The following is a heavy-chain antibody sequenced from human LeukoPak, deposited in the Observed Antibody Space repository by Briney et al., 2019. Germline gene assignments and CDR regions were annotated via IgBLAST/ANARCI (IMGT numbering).Heavy chain of an antibody. CDR2: IYRGGNT. D-gene: IGHD6-19*01. CDR1: GLTVTSDH. V-gene: IGHV3-66*01. J-gene: IGHJ4*02. Sequence: GGSLRLSCAASGLTVTSDHMTWVRQAPGRGLEWVSDIYRGGNTYYADSVKGRFTISRDNCKNTLYLHMNSLRVEDTAVYYCARVPYSAGSYYFDYWGQGALVTVSS. CDR3: ARVPYSAGSYYFDY.